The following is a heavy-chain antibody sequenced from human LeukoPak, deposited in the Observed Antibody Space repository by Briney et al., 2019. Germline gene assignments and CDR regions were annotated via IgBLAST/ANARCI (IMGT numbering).Heavy chain of an antibody. CDR2: FDPEDGET. CDR3: ATTYLRYYYGSGSYFDL. CDR1: RYTLTELS. Sequence: ASVKVSCKVSRYTLTELSMHWVRQAPGKGLEWMGGFDPEDGETIYAQKFQGRVTMTEDTSTDTAYMELSSLRSEDTAVYYCATTYLRYYYGSGSYFDLWGRGTLVTVSS. D-gene: IGHD3-10*01. J-gene: IGHJ2*01. V-gene: IGHV1-24*01.